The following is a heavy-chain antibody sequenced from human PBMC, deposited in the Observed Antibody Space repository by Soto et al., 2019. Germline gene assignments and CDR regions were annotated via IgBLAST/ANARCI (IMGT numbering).Heavy chain of an antibody. Sequence: ASVKVSCKASGYTFTSYGISWVRQAPGQGLEWMGWISAYNGNTNYAQKLQGRVTMTTDTSTSTVYMELRSLRSDDTAVYYCARDRFYSSSWYYGMDVWGQGTTVTVSS. CDR2: ISAYNGNT. J-gene: IGHJ6*02. CDR3: ARDRFYSSSWYYGMDV. V-gene: IGHV1-18*01. D-gene: IGHD6-13*01. CDR1: GYTFTSYG.